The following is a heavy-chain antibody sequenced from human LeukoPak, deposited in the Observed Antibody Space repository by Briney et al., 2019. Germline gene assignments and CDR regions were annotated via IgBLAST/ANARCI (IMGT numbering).Heavy chain of an antibody. CDR2: INPNSGGT. CDR1: GYTFTGYY. Sequence: GASVKVSCKASGYTFTGYYMHWVRQAPGQGLEWMGWINPNSGGTNYAQKFQGRVTMTRDTSISTAYMELSRLRPDDTAVYYCARDPRSLYDNWFDPWGQGTLVTVSS. V-gene: IGHV1-2*02. D-gene: IGHD2-8*01. CDR3: ARDPRSLYDNWFDP. J-gene: IGHJ5*02.